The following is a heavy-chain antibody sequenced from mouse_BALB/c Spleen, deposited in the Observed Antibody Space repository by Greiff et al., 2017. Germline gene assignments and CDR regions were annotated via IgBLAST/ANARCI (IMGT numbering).Heavy chain of an antibody. Sequence: VPLQQSGPSLVKPSQTLSLTCSVTGASITSGYWNWIRKFPGNKLEYMGYISYSGSTYYNPSLKSRISITRDTSKNQYYLQLNSVTTEDTATYYCASLTGTGLFPFAYWGQGTLVTVSA. CDR1: GASITSGY. CDR3: ASLTGTGLFPFAY. V-gene: IGHV3-8*02. J-gene: IGHJ3*01. D-gene: IGHD4-1*01. CDR2: ISYSGST.